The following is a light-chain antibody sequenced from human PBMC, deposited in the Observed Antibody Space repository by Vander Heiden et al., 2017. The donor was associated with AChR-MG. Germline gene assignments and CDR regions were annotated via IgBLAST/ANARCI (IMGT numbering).Light chain of an antibody. CDR1: QSIRTY. CDR2: GAS. Sequence: IQMTQSPSFLPASVGDGVTITCRASQSIRTYLNWYQQKPGKAPKLLIYGASSLQSGVPSRFSGSGSGTDFTLTISSLQPEDFATYYCQQSYSTPRTFGQGTKVEIK. J-gene: IGKJ1*01. CDR3: QQSYSTPRT. V-gene: IGKV1-39*01.